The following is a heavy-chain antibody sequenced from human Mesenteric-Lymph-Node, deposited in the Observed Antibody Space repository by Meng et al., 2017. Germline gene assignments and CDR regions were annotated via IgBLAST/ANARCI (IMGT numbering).Heavy chain of an antibody. Sequence: GGSLRLSCAASGFTFSSYAMSWVRQAPGKGLEWVSAISGSGGSTYYADSVKGRFTISRDNSKNTLYLQMNSLRAEDTAVYYCARAPPDTAMVNLRPVAWFDYWGQGTLVTVSS. CDR1: GFTFSSYA. CDR3: ARAPPDTAMVNLRPVAWFDY. V-gene: IGHV3-23*01. CDR2: ISGSGGST. J-gene: IGHJ4*02. D-gene: IGHD5-18*01.